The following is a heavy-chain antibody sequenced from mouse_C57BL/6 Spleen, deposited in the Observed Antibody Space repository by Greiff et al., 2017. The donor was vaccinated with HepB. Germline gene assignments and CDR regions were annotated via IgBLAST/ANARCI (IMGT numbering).Heavy chain of an antibody. V-gene: IGHV1-59*01. D-gene: IGHD1-1*01. CDR3: ARSADYYGTNLPPYFDY. CDR2: IDPSDSYT. J-gene: IGHJ2*01. Sequence: QVHVKQPGAELVRPGTSVKLSCKASGYTFTSYWMHWVKQRPGQGLEWIGVIDPSDSYTNYNQKFKGKATLTVDTSSSTAYMQLSSLTSEDSAVYYCARSADYYGTNLPPYFDYWGQGTTLTVSS. CDR1: GYTFTSYW.